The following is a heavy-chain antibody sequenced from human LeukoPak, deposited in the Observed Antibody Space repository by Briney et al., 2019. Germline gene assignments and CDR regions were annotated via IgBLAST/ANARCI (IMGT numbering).Heavy chain of an antibody. CDR1: GGSFSGYY. CDR2: INHSGST. V-gene: IGHV4-34*01. Sequence: SETLSLTCAVYGGSFSGYYWSWIRQPPGKGLERIGEINHSGSTNYNPSLKSRVTISVDTSKNQFSLKLSSVTAADTAVYYCARTREPYYFDYWGQGTLVTVSS. CDR3: ARTREPYYFDY. J-gene: IGHJ4*02.